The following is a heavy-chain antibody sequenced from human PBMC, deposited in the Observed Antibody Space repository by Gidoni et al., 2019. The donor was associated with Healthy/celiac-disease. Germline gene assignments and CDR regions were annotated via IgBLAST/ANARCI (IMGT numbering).Heavy chain of an antibody. V-gene: IGHV1-2*02. CDR3: ARTPVKGAVNNWYFDL. D-gene: IGHD3-22*01. CDR1: GYTFTVYY. J-gene: IGHJ2*01. Sequence: QVQLVQSGAEVKKPGASVKVSCKASGYTFTVYYMHWVRQAPGQGLEWMGWINPNSGGTNYAQKFQGRVTMTRDTSISTAYMELSRLRSDDTAVYYCARTPVKGAVNNWYFDLWGRGTLVTVSS. CDR2: INPNSGGT.